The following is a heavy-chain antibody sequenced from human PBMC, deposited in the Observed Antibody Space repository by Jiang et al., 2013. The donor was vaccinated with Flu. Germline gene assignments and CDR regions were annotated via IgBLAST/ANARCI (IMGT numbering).Heavy chain of an antibody. CDR3: ARSYTSSWFDP. J-gene: IGHJ5*02. V-gene: IGHV4-59*01. CDR1: GDSISNYY. Sequence: GLVKPPETLSLTCTVSGDSISNYYWSWLRQPPGRGLEWIGYIYYSGSTNYNPSLESRVTISVDTSKKKSSLRLSSVTAADTAVYYCARSYTSSWFDPWGQGTLVTVSS. CDR2: IYYSGST. D-gene: IGHD3-16*02.